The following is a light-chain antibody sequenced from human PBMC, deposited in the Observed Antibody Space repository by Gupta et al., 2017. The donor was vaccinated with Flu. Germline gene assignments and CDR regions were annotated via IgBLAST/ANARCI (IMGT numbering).Light chain of an antibody. CDR1: SGSVSTSYY. CDR3: VLYMGSGMWV. V-gene: IGLV8-61*01. CDR2: STN. Sequence: QTVVTQEPSFSVSPGGTVTLTCGLSSGSVSTSYYPSRYQQTPGQAPRTLIYSTNTRSSGVPDRFSGSILGNKAALTITGAQADDESDDYCVLYMGSGMWVFGGGTKLTVL. J-gene: IGLJ3*02.